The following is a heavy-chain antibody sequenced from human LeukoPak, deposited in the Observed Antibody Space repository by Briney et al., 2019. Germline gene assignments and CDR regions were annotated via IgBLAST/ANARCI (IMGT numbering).Heavy chain of an antibody. CDR3: ARSLGHHDY. V-gene: IGHV4-59*01. D-gene: IGHD7-27*01. J-gene: IGHJ4*02. CDR2: IYYSGST. Sequence: SETLSLTCTVAGYSISGYYWSWIRQPPGKGLEWIGYIYYSGSTYYNPSLKSRVTISLDTSKNQFSLKLNSVTAADTAVYYCARSLGHHDYWGQGTLVTVSS. CDR1: GYSISGYY.